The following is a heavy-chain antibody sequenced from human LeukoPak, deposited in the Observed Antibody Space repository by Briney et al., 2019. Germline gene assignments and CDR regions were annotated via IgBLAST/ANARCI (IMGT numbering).Heavy chain of an antibody. CDR3: ARSPGPAAVAFDY. Sequence: GGSLRLSCAASGFKFYSYAMHWVHQAPGKGLEWVASISFDGSEKYYRDSVKGRFTISRDNSKNTVSLQMNSLRPEDTAVYYCARSPGPAAVAFDYWGQGTLVTVSS. J-gene: IGHJ4*02. V-gene: IGHV3-30*04. D-gene: IGHD6-13*01. CDR2: ISFDGSEK. CDR1: GFKFYSYA.